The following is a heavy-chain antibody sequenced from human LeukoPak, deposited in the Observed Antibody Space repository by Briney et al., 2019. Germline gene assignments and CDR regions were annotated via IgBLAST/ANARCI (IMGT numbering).Heavy chain of an antibody. J-gene: IGHJ6*03. CDR3: ASTYCSSTSCFYYYYYMDV. Sequence: LPGGSLRLSCAASGFTFSSYGMHWVRQAPGKGLEWVAVISYDGSNKYYADSVKGRFTISRDNSKNTLYLQMNSLRAEDTAVYYCASTYCSSTSCFYYYYYMDVWGKGTTVTVSS. CDR1: GFTFSSYG. CDR2: ISYDGSNK. D-gene: IGHD2-2*01. V-gene: IGHV3-30*03.